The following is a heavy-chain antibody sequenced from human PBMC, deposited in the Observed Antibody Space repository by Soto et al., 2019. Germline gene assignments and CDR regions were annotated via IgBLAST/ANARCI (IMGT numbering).Heavy chain of an antibody. D-gene: IGHD1-1*01. V-gene: IGHV3-33*01. CDR1: GFMFSNHG. CDR3: VRGDNWNDEASDY. Sequence: QVPLVESGGGVVQPGRSLRLSCAASGFMFSNHGMHWVRQAPGKGLEWVAVIWSDGNNRYYADSVKGRFTISRDNSKNTVYLQMNSLRAEVTAVYYCVRGDNWNDEASDYWGQGTLVTVSS. CDR2: IWSDGNNR. J-gene: IGHJ4*02.